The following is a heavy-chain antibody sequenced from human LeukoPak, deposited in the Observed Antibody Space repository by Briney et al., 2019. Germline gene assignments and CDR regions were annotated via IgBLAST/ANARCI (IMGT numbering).Heavy chain of an antibody. CDR2: INTYNGYT. V-gene: IGHV1-18*01. J-gene: IGHJ4*02. CDR3: AREFSSYFDY. Sequence: ASVKVSCKAYDYTFTKYGISWLRQAPGQGLEWMGWINTYNGYTDSAQKFQGGVTMTTDTSTNTAYMELTSLRSDDTAVYYCAREFSSYFDYWGQGTLVTVSS. CDR1: DYTFTKYG.